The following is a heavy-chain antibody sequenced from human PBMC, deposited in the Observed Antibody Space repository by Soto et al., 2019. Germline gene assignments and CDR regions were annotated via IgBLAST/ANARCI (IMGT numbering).Heavy chain of an antibody. CDR1: GFTFNNHA. J-gene: IGHJ4*02. D-gene: IGHD3-3*01. Sequence: EVQLLESGGGLVQPGGSLRLSCTASGFTFNNHAMNWVRLAPGKGLEWVSGISGSGDSTSYGASVRGRFTISRDNSKNTLYLQMNSLRADDTAIYYCARDGTGDFWSGYFTSFDYWGQGTLVTVSS. CDR2: ISGSGDST. CDR3: ARDGTGDFWSGYFTSFDY. V-gene: IGHV3-23*01.